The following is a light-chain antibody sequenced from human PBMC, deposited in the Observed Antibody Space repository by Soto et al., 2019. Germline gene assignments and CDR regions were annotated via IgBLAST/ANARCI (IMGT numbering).Light chain of an antibody. J-gene: IGKJ2*01. CDR1: DGNTY. CDR3: MQGTHWPPYT. Sequence: DVVMTQSPLSLAVTLGQPASISSDGNTYLNWFQQRPGQSPRRLIYKVSNRDSGVPDRFSGSGSGTDFTLKISRVEAEDVGVYYCMQGTHWPPYTFGQGTKLQIK. CDR2: KVS. V-gene: IGKV2-30*01.